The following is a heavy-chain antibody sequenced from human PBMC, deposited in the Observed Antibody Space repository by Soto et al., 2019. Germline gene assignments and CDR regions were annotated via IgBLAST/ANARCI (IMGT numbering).Heavy chain of an antibody. D-gene: IGHD2-15*01. CDR3: VTGWSEH. CDR1: EFTFSSSW. J-gene: IGHJ1*01. CDR2: MNPDGSAI. V-gene: IGHV3-74*01. Sequence: GGSLRLSCVVSEFTFSSSWMHWVRQGPGMGLVWVSRMNPDGSAINYADSVKGRFTTSRDNAKNMLYLQMNSLRVEDTALYYCVTGWSEHWGQGTLVTVSS.